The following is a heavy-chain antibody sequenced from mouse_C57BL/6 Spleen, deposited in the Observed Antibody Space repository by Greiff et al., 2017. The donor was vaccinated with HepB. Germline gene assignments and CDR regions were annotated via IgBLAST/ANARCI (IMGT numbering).Heavy chain of an antibody. D-gene: IGHD1-1*01. V-gene: IGHV1-81*01. Sequence: QVQLQQSGAELARPGASVKLSCKASGYTFTSYGISWVKQRTGQGLEWIGEIYPRSGNTYYNEKFKGKATLTADKSSSTAYMELRSLTSEDSSVYFCAREDTTVVESPWFAYWGQGTLVTVSA. J-gene: IGHJ3*01. CDR3: AREDTTVVESPWFAY. CDR1: GYTFTSYG. CDR2: IYPRSGNT.